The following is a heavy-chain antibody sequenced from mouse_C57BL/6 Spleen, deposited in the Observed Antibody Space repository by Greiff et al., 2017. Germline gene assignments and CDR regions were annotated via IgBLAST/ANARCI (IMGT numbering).Heavy chain of an antibody. CDR1: GYTFTSYG. CDR3: ARLPRNYDYDDDY. J-gene: IGHJ2*01. Sequence: QVQLKESGAELARPGASVKMSCKASGYTFTSYGISWVKQSTGQGLEWIGEIYPRSGNTYYNEKFKGKATLTADKSSSTAYMELRSLTSEDSSVYFCARLPRNYDYDDDYWGQGTTLTVSS. CDR2: IYPRSGNT. V-gene: IGHV1-81*01. D-gene: IGHD2-4*01.